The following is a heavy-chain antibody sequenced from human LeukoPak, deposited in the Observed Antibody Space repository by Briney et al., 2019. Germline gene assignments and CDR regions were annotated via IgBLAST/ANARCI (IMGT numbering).Heavy chain of an antibody. Sequence: ASVKVSCKASGYTFTNYGISWVRLAPGQGLEWMGWISAYNGNTNYAQKLQGRVTMTTDTSTSTAYMELRSLRSDDTAVYYCARDHIQYNYGFTHRAAFDIWGQGTMVTVSS. CDR1: GYTFTNYG. V-gene: IGHV1-18*01. D-gene: IGHD5-18*01. CDR3: ARDHIQYNYGFTHRAAFDI. CDR2: ISAYNGNT. J-gene: IGHJ3*02.